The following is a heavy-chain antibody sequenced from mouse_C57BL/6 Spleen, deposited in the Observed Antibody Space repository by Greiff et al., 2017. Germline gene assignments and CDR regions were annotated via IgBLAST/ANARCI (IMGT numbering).Heavy chain of an antibody. CDR3: AALLLNY. CDR2: INPSTGGT. D-gene: IGHD1-1*01. CDR1: GYSFTGYY. V-gene: IGHV1-43*01. Sequence: VQLQQSGPELVKPGASVKISCKASGYSFTGYYMHWVKQSSDKSLEWIGEINPSTGGTSYNQKFKGKATLTVDKSSSTAYMQLKSLTSEDSAVYYCAALLLNYWGQGTTLTVSS. J-gene: IGHJ2*01.